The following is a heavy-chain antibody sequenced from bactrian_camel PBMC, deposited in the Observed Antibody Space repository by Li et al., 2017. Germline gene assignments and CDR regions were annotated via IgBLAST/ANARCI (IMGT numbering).Heavy chain of an antibody. J-gene: IGHJ6*01. CDR3: VRDLDGDYVFGY. Sequence: QVQLVESGGGSVQAGGSLRLSCTASGFTFSRYWTYWVRQAPGKGLEWISSINSGGGTTFYADSVKGRFTISRDNAKNTVYLQMNSLDAEDTAVYYCVRDLDGDYVFGYWGQGTQVTVS. CDR2: INSGGGTT. D-gene: IGHD4*01. CDR1: GFTFSRYW. V-gene: IGHV3S1*01.